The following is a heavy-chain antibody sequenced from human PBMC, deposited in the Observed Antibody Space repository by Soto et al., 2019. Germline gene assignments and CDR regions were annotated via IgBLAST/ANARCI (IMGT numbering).Heavy chain of an antibody. CDR1: GFTFDDYG. CDR2: LTWNGEVL. D-gene: IGHD3-22*01. CDR3: VKDSESSGYLTHLDY. Sequence: GGSLRLSCVASGFTFDDYGIHWVRQTPGKGLEWVSGLTWNGEVLGYADSVKGRFTISRDNAKNSLYLEMNSLRPEDTALYYCVKDSESSGYLTHLDYWGQGTLVTVSS. V-gene: IGHV3-9*01. J-gene: IGHJ4*02.